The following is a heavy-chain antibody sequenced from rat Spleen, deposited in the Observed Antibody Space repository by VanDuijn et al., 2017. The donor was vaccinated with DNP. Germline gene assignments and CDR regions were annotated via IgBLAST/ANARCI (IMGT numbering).Heavy chain of an antibody. CDR3: TRDDIGTTRFDY. CDR1: GFSLTSNG. D-gene: IGHD1-5*01. V-gene: IGHV2-72*01. Sequence: QVQLKESGPGLVQPSQTLSLTCTVSGFSLTSNGVGWVRQPLGKGLVWMGRIWPDGSTNYNSALKSRLSISRDTSKSQVFLKMNSLQTEDTAIYFCTRDDIGTTRFDYWGQGVMVTVSS. CDR2: IWPDGST. J-gene: IGHJ2*01.